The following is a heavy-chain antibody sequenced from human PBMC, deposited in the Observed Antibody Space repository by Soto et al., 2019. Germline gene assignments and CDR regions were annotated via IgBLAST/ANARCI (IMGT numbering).Heavy chain of an antibody. CDR3: ATNGQLPYYYYGMDV. CDR1: GYTFTKYG. J-gene: IGHJ6*02. CDR2: ISGYNGNT. V-gene: IGHV1-18*01. D-gene: IGHD1-26*01. Sequence: QVQLLQSGAEVKKPGASVKVSCKASGYTFTKYGISWVRQAPGQGLEWMGWISGYNGNTNYAQKYQGRITMTIDTSTTTAYMELGSLTSDDTAVYYCATNGQLPYYYYGMDVWGQGTTVTVSS.